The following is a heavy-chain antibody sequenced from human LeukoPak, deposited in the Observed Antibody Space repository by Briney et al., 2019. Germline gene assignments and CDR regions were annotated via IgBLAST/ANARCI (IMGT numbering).Heavy chain of an antibody. V-gene: IGHV3-23*01. D-gene: IGHD2-2*01. CDR2: ISGSGGST. CDR3: AKFGFCSSTSCPAPY. CDR1: GFTFSTYG. J-gene: IGHJ4*02. Sequence: PGGSLRPSCAASGFTFSTYGMHWVRQAPGKGLEWVSAISGSGGSTYYADSVKGRFTISRDNSKNTLYLQMNSLRAEDTAVYYCAKFGFCSSTSCPAPYWGQGTLVTVSS.